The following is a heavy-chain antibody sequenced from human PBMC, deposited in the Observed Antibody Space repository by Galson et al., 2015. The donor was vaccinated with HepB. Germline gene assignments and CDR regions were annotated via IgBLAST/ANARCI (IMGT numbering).Heavy chain of an antibody. Sequence: SLRLSCAASGFTFDDYAMHWVRQAPGKGLEWVSGISWNSGSIGYADSVKGRFTISRDNAKNSLYLQMNSLRAEDTALYYCAKDRASGSYLGSNAFDIWGQGTMVTVSS. V-gene: IGHV3-9*01. J-gene: IGHJ3*02. CDR2: ISWNSGSI. CDR3: AKDRASGSYLGSNAFDI. D-gene: IGHD1-26*01. CDR1: GFTFDDYA.